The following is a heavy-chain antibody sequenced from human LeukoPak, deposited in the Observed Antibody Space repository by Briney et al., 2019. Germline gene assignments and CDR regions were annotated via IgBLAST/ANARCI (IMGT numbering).Heavy chain of an antibody. J-gene: IGHJ4*02. CDR1: GYTLTELS. CDR3: ATGLRITGTYFDC. CDR2: FDPEDGET. D-gene: IGHD1-20*01. V-gene: IGHV1-24*01. Sequence: VASVKVSCKVSGYTLTELSMHWVRQAPGKGLEWMGGFDPEDGETIYAQKFQGRVTMTEDTSTDTAYMELSSLRSEDTAVYYCATGLRITGTYFDCWGQGTLVTVSS.